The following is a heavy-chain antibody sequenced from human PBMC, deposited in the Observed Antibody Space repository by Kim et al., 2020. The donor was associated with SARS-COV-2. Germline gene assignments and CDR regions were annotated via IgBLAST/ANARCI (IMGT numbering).Heavy chain of an antibody. CDR3: ARDRDATGSNFDF. D-gene: IGHD3-10*01. V-gene: IGHV3-30*15. J-gene: IGHJ5*01. Sequence: YADSVKGRFTIARDNSKNTLYLQMSSLRAEDTAVYYCARDRDATGSNFDFWGQGTLVTVSS.